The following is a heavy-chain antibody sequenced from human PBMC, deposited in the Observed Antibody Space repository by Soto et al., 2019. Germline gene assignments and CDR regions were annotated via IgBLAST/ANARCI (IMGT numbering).Heavy chain of an antibody. CDR2: ISYDGSNK. D-gene: IGHD3-16*01. CDR1: GFTFSTHG. Sequence: ESGGGVVQPGRSLRLSCAASGFTFSTHGIHWVRQAPGKGLEWVAVISYDGSNKYYAESVKGRFTISRDNSKNTLYLQMNSLTSADTAVYFCAKGHDLARDQYYYGLDVWGQGTTVTVSS. J-gene: IGHJ6*02. CDR3: AKGHDLARDQYYYGLDV. V-gene: IGHV3-30*18.